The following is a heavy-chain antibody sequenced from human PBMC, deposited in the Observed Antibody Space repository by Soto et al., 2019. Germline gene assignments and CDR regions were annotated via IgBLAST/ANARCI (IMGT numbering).Heavy chain of an antibody. CDR3: ARMEWFGELSNY. Sequence: PSENLSLKCTVSCVSISRSRYYSGWLRQPPGKGLEWIGSIYYSRSTYYNPALKSRVPISVDTSRNHFSLKLGSLTAADTAVYYCARMEWFGELSNYWGQGTLVTVSS. CDR1: CVSISRSRYY. CDR2: IYYSRST. V-gene: IGHV4-39*01. J-gene: IGHJ4*02. D-gene: IGHD3-10*01.